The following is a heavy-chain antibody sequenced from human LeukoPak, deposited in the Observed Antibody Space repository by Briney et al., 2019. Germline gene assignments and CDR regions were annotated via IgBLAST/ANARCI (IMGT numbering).Heavy chain of an antibody. Sequence: GGSLRLSCAASGFTFSSTYMSWVRQAPGKGLEWVSVIYKDGKIYYIDSVKGRFTISRDTSKNTLYLQMNSLRVEDTAVYYCASRHCSGGDCYFAGADPFDHWGQGTLVTVSS. J-gene: IGHJ4*02. CDR1: GFTFSSTY. CDR3: ASRHCSGGDCYFAGADPFDH. V-gene: IGHV3-53*01. CDR2: IYKDGKI. D-gene: IGHD2-21*01.